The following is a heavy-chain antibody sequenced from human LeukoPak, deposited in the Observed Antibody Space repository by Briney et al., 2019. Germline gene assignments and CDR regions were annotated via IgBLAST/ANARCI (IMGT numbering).Heavy chain of an antibody. CDR1: GYIFTSNS. J-gene: IGHJ4*02. V-gene: IGHV1-18*04. CDR2: ISTFNGYT. Sequence: ASVRVSCKPSGYIFTSNSITWVPQASGQQLEWMGWISTFNGYTKYAQNLQGRITMTRDTSTRTVYLEMRNLRSDDTAVYFCARGEFYYDLWGQGTLVTVSS. D-gene: IGHD3-16*01. CDR3: ARGEFYYDL.